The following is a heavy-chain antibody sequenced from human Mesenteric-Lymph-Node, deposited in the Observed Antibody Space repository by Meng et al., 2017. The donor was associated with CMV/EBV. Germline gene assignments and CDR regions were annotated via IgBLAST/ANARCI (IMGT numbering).Heavy chain of an antibody. CDR3: AKDLSNSVIYYGLDV. V-gene: IGHV3-30*18. CDR2: ISYDGSNK. J-gene: IGHJ6*02. Sequence: GESLKISCAASGFTFSSYGMHWVRQAPGKGLEWLSVISYDGSNKYYADSVKGRFTISRDNSNNTLYLQMKSLRAEDTAVYHCAKDLSNSVIYYGLDVWGQGNKVTVSS. CDR1: GFTFSSYG. D-gene: IGHD4-23*01.